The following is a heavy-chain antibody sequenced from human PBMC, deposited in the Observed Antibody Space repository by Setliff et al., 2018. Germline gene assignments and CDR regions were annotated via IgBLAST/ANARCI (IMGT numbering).Heavy chain of an antibody. CDR3: TRDLVIHNWFDP. CDR2: IRYDGSNK. V-gene: IGHV3-30*02. Sequence: PGGSLRLSCAASGFTFSTYWMSWVRQAPGKGLEWVAFIRYDGSNKYYADSVKGRFTISRDNSKNTLYLQMNSLKTEDTAVYYCTRDLVIHNWFDPRGREPWSPSPQ. D-gene: IGHD2-21*01. CDR1: GFTFSTYW. J-gene: IGHJ5*02.